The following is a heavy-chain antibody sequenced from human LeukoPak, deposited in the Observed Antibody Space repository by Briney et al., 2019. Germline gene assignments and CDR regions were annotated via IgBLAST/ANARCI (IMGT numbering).Heavy chain of an antibody. Sequence: SETLSLTCSVSDDSITMYYWSWIRQPPGKGLEWIGYIYYSGSTNYNPSLKSRVTISVDTSKNQFSLKLSSVTAADTAVYYCARSGYYYDSSGYYPFDYWGQGTLVTVSS. J-gene: IGHJ4*02. V-gene: IGHV4-59*01. D-gene: IGHD3-22*01. CDR1: DDSITMYY. CDR2: IYYSGST. CDR3: ARSGYYYDSSGYYPFDY.